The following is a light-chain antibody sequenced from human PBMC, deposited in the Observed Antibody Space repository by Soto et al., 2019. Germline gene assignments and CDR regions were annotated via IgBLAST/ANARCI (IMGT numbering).Light chain of an antibody. Sequence: QSALTQPASVSGSPEQSITISCTGTSSDVGGYNYVSWYQQHPGKAPKLIIFDVSNRPSGVSNRFSGSKSGNTASLTISGLQAEDEADYYCSSYTSSTTRVFGTGTKVTVL. V-gene: IGLV2-14*01. CDR3: SSYTSSTTRV. CDR2: DVS. CDR1: SSDVGGYNY. J-gene: IGLJ1*01.